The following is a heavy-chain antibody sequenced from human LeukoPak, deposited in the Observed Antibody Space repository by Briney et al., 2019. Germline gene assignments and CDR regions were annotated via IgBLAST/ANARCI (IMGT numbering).Heavy chain of an antibody. CDR3: ARGGIAAPYYYYYMDV. D-gene: IGHD6-13*01. V-gene: IGHV4-59*12. CDR2: IYYSGST. J-gene: IGHJ6*03. Sequence: SETLSLTCTVSGGSISSYYWSWIRQPPGKGLEWIGYIYYSGSTNYNPSLKSRVAISVDTSKNQFSLKLSSVTAADTAVYYCARGGIAAPYYYYYMDVWGKGTTVTVSS. CDR1: GGSISSYY.